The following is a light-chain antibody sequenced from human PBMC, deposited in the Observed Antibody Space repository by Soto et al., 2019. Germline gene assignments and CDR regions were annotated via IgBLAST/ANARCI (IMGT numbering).Light chain of an antibody. V-gene: IGLV4-60*02. CDR1: SGHSTYI. J-gene: IGLJ2*01. CDR3: ETWGTNVVV. Sequence: QPVLTQSSSASASLGSSVKLTCTLSSGHSTYIIAWHQQQPGKAPRYLMKLEGSGSYNKGSGIPDRFSGSSSGADRYLTISNLQFEDEADYYCETWGTNVVVFGGGTKVTVL. CDR2: LEGSGSY.